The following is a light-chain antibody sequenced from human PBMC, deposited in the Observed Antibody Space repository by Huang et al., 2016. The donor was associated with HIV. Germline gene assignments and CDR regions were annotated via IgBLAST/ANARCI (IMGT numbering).Light chain of an antibody. CDR1: QSVSSN. CDR3: QQYDKRPRT. CDR2: GAS. Sequence: EIVMTQSPATLSVSPGERATLSCRASQSVSSNLAWYQQKPGQAPRLLIYGASTRATGIPARFRGSGSGTEFTLTISSLQSEDFAVYYCQQYDKRPRTFGQGTRVEI. J-gene: IGKJ1*01. V-gene: IGKV3-15*01.